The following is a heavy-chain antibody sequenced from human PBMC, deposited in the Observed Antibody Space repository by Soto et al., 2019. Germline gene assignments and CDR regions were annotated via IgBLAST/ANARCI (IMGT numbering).Heavy chain of an antibody. CDR3: ARRGPGNWDQNWFDP. Sequence: EVQLVQSGAEVRKPGESLKISCKGSGYSFTSHWIAWVRQTPGKGLEWMGAIYPSDSDTKYSPSFKGQVTISADKSSNVAYLQWSSLKASDSAMYFCARRGPGNWDQNWFDPWGQGTLVTVSS. CDR1: GYSFTSHW. CDR2: IYPSDSDT. J-gene: IGHJ5*02. D-gene: IGHD7-27*01. V-gene: IGHV5-51*01.